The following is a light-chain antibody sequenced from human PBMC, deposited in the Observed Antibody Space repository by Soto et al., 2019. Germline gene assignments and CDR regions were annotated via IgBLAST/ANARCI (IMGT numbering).Light chain of an antibody. CDR2: NAS. Sequence: EIVLTQSPATLSLSAGERATLSCRASQSVTNHLAWYQHKPGQPPRLLIYNASNRTTGIPARFSGSGSGTDFTLTISSLEPEDFAVYYCQQRGDWPPITFGQGTRLEIK. V-gene: IGKV3-11*01. CDR3: QQRGDWPPIT. CDR1: QSVTNH. J-gene: IGKJ5*01.